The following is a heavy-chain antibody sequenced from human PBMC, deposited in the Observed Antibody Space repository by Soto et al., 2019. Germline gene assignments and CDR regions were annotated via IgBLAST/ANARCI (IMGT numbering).Heavy chain of an antibody. CDR1: GFTFSSSA. CDR2: IVLGNGNT. Sequence: QMHLVQSGPEVKRPRTSLKVSCKASGFTFSSSAVQWVRQARGQGLEWIGWIVLGNGNTNYAQKFQERVTITRDMSTSTAYMEVRSLTFEDTAVYYCATRIGNIGWYWLDTWGQGTLVTVSS. CDR3: ATRIGNIGWYWLDT. V-gene: IGHV1-58*01. J-gene: IGHJ5*02. D-gene: IGHD6-19*01.